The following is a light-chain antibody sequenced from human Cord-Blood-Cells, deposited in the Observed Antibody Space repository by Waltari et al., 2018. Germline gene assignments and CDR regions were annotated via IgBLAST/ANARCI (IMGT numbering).Light chain of an antibody. CDR1: SSDVGGDNY. Sequence: QSARTQPRSVSGSPGQSVTISCTGTSSDVGGDNYVSSYQQHPGKAPKLMIYDVSKRPSRVPDRFSGSKSGTSASLTISGLQAEDEADYYCCSYAGSYTVVFGGGTKLTVL. CDR3: CSYAGSYTVV. V-gene: IGLV2-11*01. J-gene: IGLJ2*01. CDR2: DVS.